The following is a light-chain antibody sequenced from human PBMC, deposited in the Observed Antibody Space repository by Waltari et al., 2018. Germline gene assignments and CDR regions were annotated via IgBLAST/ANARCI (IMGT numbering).Light chain of an antibody. CDR1: RRVSTN. V-gene: IGKV3-15*01. J-gene: IGKJ1*01. CDR2: GAS. CDR3: QQYNNWLTWT. Sequence: MTQSPASLSDSPGDRVTPPCRASRRVSTNLAWYHQSPGQAPRLLIYGASTRATGIPVRFSGSGSGTEFTLTISSLQSEDLGTYYCQQYNNWLTWTFGPGTKVEI.